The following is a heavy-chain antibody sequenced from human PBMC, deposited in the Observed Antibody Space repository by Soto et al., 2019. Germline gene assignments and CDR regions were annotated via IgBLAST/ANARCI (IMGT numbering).Heavy chain of an antibody. J-gene: IGHJ6*02. CDR1: GGSLSNYG. CDR3: ARGDATKIVVTTYYGMDV. CDR2: IIPVFGTP. Sequence: QVQLVQSGAEVKKPGSSVKVSCKASGGSLSNYGISWVRQAPGQGLEWMGAIIPVFGTPNYAQKFQDRVKITAEESTTTVYMEVRSLTSEDTSVYYCARGDATKIVVTTYYGMDVWGQGTTVTVSS. D-gene: IGHD3-22*01. V-gene: IGHV1-69*12.